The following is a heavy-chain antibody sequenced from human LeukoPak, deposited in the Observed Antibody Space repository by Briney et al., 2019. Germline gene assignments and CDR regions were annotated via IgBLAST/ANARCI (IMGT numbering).Heavy chain of an antibody. D-gene: IGHD2-15*01. V-gene: IGHV1-2*02. J-gene: IGHJ5*02. CDR2: VNPNSGGT. CDR3: ARDRQEGYPSNWFDP. CDR1: GYTFTGYY. Sequence: ASVTVSFKASGYTFTGYYMHWVRQAPGQGLEWMGWVNPNSGGTNYAQKFQGRVTMTRDTSISTAYMELNRLRSDDTAVYYCARDRQEGYPSNWFDPWGQGTLVTVSS.